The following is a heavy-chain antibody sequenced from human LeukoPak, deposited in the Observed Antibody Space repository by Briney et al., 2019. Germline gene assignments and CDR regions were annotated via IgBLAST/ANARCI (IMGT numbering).Heavy chain of an antibody. CDR1: GGSISSYY. CDR3: ATASIVGATAYYYYYMDV. D-gene: IGHD1-26*01. J-gene: IGHJ6*03. V-gene: IGHV4-59*12. Sequence: KTSETLSLTCTVSGGSISSYYWSWIRQPPGKGLEWIGYIYYSGSTNYNPSLKSRVTISVDTSKNQFSLKLTSVTAADTAVYYCATASIVGATAYYYYYMDVWGKGTTVTVSS. CDR2: IYYSGST.